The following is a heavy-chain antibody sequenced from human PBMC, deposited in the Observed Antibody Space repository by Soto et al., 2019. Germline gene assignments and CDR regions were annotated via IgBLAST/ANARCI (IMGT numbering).Heavy chain of an antibody. CDR3: ARAVSCVVVPAAIQYYYYYYYMDV. CDR2: INPNSGGT. CDR1: GYTFTGYY. Sequence: GASVKVSCKASGYTFTGYYMHWVRQAPGQRLEWMGWINPNSGGTNYEQKIQGRVTITADKSTSTAYMELSSLRSEDTAVYYCARAVSCVVVPAAIQYYYYYYYMDVWGKGTTVTVSS. V-gene: IGHV1-2*02. D-gene: IGHD2-2*02. J-gene: IGHJ6*03.